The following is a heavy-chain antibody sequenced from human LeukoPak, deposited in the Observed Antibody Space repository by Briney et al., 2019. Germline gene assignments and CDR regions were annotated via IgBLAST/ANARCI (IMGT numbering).Heavy chain of an antibody. J-gene: IGHJ4*02. CDR1: GYSFTSYG. D-gene: IGHD7-27*01. CDR3: ATTGVRSPNKMDY. CDR2: ISPYNGNT. Sequence: ASVKVSYKASGYSFTSYGITWVRQAPGQGLEWMGWISPYNGNTKYIQKLQGRVTMTTDTFTKTVYMELRTLRSDDTAVYYCATTGVRSPNKMDYWGQGTLATVSS. V-gene: IGHV1-18*01.